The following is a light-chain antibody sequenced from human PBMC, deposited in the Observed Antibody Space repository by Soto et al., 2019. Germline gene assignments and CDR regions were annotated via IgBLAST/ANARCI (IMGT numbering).Light chain of an antibody. V-gene: IGLV2-23*02. CDR3: CSYGGSRAV. CDR1: SSDVGSHNL. Sequence: QSVLTQPASVSGSPGQSITISCTGTSSDVGSHNLVSWYQQHPGQAPKLMIYEVSKRPLGVSARFSASKSGNTPSLTSSGLQAEDEADYYCCSYGGSRAVFGGGTQLTVL. J-gene: IGLJ7*01. CDR2: EVS.